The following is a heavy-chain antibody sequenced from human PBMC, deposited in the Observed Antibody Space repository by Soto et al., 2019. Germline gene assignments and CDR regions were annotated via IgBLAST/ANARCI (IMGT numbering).Heavy chain of an antibody. D-gene: IGHD3-3*02. CDR3: ASISAEN. Sequence: PSETLSLTCTVSGGSISSSSYYWGWIRQPPGKGLEWIGSIYYSGSTYYNPSLKSRVTISVDTSKNQFSLKLSSVTAADTAVYYCASISAENWGQGTLVTVSS. CDR1: GGSISSSSYY. J-gene: IGHJ4*02. V-gene: IGHV4-39*01. CDR2: IYYSGST.